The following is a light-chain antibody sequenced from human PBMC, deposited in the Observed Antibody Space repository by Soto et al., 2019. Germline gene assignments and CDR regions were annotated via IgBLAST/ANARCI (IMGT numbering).Light chain of an antibody. V-gene: IGKV3-15*01. CDR2: DVS. CDR3: KHHNNWHMYT. CDR1: QSVDSN. J-gene: IGKJ2*01. Sequence: EMVLTQSPATLSVSPGERATLSCRASQSVDSNLAWYQQKPGQSPRLIIYDVSTRVTGIPARFSGGGSGTEFTLTISSLQSEDVAYYYCKHHNNWHMYTFGKGTKLEIK.